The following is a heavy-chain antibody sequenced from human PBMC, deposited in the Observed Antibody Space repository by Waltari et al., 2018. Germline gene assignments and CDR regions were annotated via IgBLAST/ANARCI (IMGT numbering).Heavy chain of an antibody. CDR3: AREGYCTNGVCYPGAFDI. D-gene: IGHD2-8*01. CDR2: IYYSGST. CDR1: GGSISSGGYY. J-gene: IGHJ3*02. Sequence: QVQLQESGPGLVKPSQTLSLTCTVSGGSISSGGYYWSWIRQPPGEGLEWIGYIYYSGSTYYNPSLKSRVTISVDTSKNQFSLKLSSVTAADTAVYYCAREGYCTNGVCYPGAFDIWGQGTMVTVSS. V-gene: IGHV4-31*03.